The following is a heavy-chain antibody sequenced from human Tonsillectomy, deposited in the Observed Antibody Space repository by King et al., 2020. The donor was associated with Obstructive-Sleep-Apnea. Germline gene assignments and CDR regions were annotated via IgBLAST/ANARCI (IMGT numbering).Heavy chain of an antibody. J-gene: IGHJ6*02. CDR2: IRWHSGRI. V-gene: IGHV3-9*01. Sequence: VQLVESGGGLVQPGRSLRLSCAASGFTFDDYAMHWVRQAPGKGLEWVSGIRWHSGRIGYADSVKGRCTISRDNAKNSLYLQMNSMRAEDTALYYCAKDIRGAYYYYYYGMDVWGQGTTVTVSS. CDR1: GFTFDDYA. CDR3: AKDIRGAYYYYYYGMDV.